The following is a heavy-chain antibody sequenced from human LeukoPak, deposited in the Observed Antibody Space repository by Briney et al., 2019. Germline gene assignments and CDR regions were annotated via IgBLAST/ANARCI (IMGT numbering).Heavy chain of an antibody. V-gene: IGHV1-8*01. J-gene: IGHJ4*02. Sequence: GSVKVSCKASGYTFTSYDINWVRQATGQGLEWMGWMNPNSGNTGYAQKFQGRVTMTRNTSISTAYMELSSLRSEDTAVYYCATGRYDSSGYYYPQDYWGQGTLVTVSS. CDR2: MNPNSGNT. D-gene: IGHD3-22*01. CDR1: GYTFTSYD. CDR3: ATGRYDSSGYYYPQDY.